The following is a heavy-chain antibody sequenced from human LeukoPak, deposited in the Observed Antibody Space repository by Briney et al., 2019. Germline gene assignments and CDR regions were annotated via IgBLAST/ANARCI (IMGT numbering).Heavy chain of an antibody. CDR1: GYTFTSYG. CDR3: AKSGLNRFDY. J-gene: IGHJ4*02. CDR2: ISAYNGNT. V-gene: IGHV1-18*01. Sequence: ASVKVSCKASGYTFTSYGISWVRQAPGQGLEWMGWISAYNGNTNYAQKFQGRVTMTRDTSISTAYMELSRLRSDDTAVYYCAKSGLNRFDYWGQGTLVTVSS. D-gene: IGHD2-15*01.